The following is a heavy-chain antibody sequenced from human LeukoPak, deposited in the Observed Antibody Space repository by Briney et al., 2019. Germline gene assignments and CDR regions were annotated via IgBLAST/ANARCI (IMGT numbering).Heavy chain of an antibody. CDR3: ARHVVAYDYGDY. J-gene: IGHJ4*02. Sequence: SETLSLTCIVSGGSISSSTYYWCGTRQPPGKGLEWIGSIYYTGSTYYNPSLKSRVTISVDTSENQFSLRLSSVTAADTAVYYCARHVVAYDYGDYWGQGALVTVSS. CDR2: IYYTGST. V-gene: IGHV4-39*01. D-gene: IGHD4-17*01. CDR1: GGSISSSTYY.